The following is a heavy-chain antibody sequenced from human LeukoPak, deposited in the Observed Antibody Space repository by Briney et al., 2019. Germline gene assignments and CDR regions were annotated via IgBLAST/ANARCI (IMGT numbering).Heavy chain of an antibody. V-gene: IGHV1-2*02. D-gene: IGHD6-13*01. CDR1: GYTFTGYY. CDR3: ARDREWRSSSWEGDSYNWFDP. Sequence: GASVKVSCKASGYTFTGYYMHWVRQAPGQGLEWMGWINPNSGGTNYAQKFQGRVTMTRDTSISTAYMEPSRLRSDDTAVYYCARDREWRSSSWEGDSYNWFDPWGQGTLVTVSS. CDR2: INPNSGGT. J-gene: IGHJ5*02.